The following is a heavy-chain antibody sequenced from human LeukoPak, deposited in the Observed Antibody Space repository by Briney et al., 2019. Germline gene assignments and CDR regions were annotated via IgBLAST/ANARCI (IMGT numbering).Heavy chain of an antibody. CDR1: GGSISSYY. Sequence: SETLSLTCTVSGGSISSYYWSWIRQPPGKGLEWIGEINHSGSTNYNPSLKSRVTISVDTSKNQFSLKLSSVTAADTAVYYCARGAAPGYYYYYYGMDVWGQGTTVTVSS. J-gene: IGHJ6*02. CDR2: INHSGST. V-gene: IGHV4-34*01. D-gene: IGHD6-13*01. CDR3: ARGAAPGYYYYYYGMDV.